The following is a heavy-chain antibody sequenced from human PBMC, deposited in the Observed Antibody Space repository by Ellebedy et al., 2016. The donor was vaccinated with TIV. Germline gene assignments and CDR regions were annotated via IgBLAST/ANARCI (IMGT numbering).Heavy chain of an antibody. D-gene: IGHD2-15*01. CDR3: ARSGGGSWLISD. CDR1: GFTFSSYG. Sequence: GESLKISXAASGFTFSSYGMHWVRQAPGKGLEWVAVIWYDGSNKYYADSVKGRFTISRDNSKNTLYLQMNSLRAEDTAVYYCARSGGGSWLISDWGQGTLVTVSS. V-gene: IGHV3-33*01. J-gene: IGHJ4*02. CDR2: IWYDGSNK.